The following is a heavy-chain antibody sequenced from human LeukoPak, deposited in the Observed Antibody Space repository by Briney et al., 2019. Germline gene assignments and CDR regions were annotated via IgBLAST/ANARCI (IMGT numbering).Heavy chain of an antibody. J-gene: IGHJ4*02. CDR2: IKTIGEGGTT. CDR3: NTGYSYAYGY. CDR1: VFTFSKPW. V-gene: IGHV3-15*01. Sequence: PGGSLRLPCEPSVFTFSKPWWSWVGLAPGKGREGLGLIKTIGEGGTTDYAAPVKGRFTISRDDSKNTLYLQVISLKTDDTAVYFCNTGYSYAYGYWGQGTLVTVSS. D-gene: IGHD5-18*01.